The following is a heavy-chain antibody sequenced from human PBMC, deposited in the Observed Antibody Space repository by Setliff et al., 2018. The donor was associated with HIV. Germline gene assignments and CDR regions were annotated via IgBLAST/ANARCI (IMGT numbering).Heavy chain of an antibody. V-gene: IGHV4-4*07. J-gene: IGHJ6*03. D-gene: IGHD6-13*01. CDR1: DSGTYY. Sequence: SETLSLTCTVSDSGTYYWSWIRQPAGKGLEWIGRVSSRGDTNYNPSLKSRVTMSVDTSKNQFSLKLTSVTASDTAVYYCARGIAAAYTYYYMDVWGKGTTVTVSS. CDR2: VSSRGDT. CDR3: ARGIAAAYTYYYMDV.